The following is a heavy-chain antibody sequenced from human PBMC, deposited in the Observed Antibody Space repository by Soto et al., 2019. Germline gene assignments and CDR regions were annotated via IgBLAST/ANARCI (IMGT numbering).Heavy chain of an antibody. Sequence: GASVKVSCKASRGTFSSYTISWVRQAPGQGLEWMGRIIPILGIANYAQKFQGRVTITADKSTSTAYMELSSLRSEDTAVYYCALGVVLMVYASNYFDYWGKGTLVTVSS. V-gene: IGHV1-69*02. J-gene: IGHJ4*02. D-gene: IGHD2-8*01. CDR1: RGTFSSYT. CDR2: IIPILGIA. CDR3: ALGVVLMVYASNYFDY.